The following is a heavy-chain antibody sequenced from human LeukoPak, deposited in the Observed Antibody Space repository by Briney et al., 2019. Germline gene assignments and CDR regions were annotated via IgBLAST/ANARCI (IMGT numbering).Heavy chain of an antibody. Sequence: GGSLRLSCAASGFTFSSYAMHWVRQAPGKGPEWVAVISYDGSNKYYADSVKGRFTISRDNSKNTLYLQMNSLRAEDTAVYYCAREQSGPYYYGMDVWGQGTTVTVSS. J-gene: IGHJ6*02. CDR1: GFTFSSYA. CDR3: AREQSGPYYYGMDV. D-gene: IGHD3-3*01. V-gene: IGHV3-30-3*01. CDR2: ISYDGSNK.